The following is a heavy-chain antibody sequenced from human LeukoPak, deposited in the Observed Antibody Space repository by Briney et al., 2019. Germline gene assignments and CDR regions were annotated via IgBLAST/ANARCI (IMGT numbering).Heavy chain of an antibody. CDR3: ARLIGRP. CDR2: IYYSGST. J-gene: IGHJ5*02. D-gene: IGHD3-22*01. CDR1: GGSISSYY. V-gene: IGHV4-59*08. Sequence: SETLSLTCTVSGGSISSYYWSWIRQPPGKGLEWIGYIYYSGSTNYNPPLKSRVTISVDTSKNQFSLKLSSVTAADTAVYYCARLIGRPWGQGPLVTVSS.